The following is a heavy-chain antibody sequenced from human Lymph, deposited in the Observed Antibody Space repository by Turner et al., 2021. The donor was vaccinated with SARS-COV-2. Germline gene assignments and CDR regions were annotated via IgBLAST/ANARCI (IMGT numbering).Heavy chain of an antibody. CDR2: IFPILGIA. V-gene: IGHV1-69*04. CDR1: GGTFSTYV. Sequence: QIQRVQSGAAVKKPGSPVKVSCKASGGTFSTYVISWVRQASGQGLEWMGRIFPILGIANYAQKFQSRVTITADKSTSTAYMELSSFRSENTAVYHCARRHSVNYDAFDIWGQGTMVTVSS. J-gene: IGHJ3*02. D-gene: IGHD1-26*01. CDR3: ARRHSVNYDAFDI.